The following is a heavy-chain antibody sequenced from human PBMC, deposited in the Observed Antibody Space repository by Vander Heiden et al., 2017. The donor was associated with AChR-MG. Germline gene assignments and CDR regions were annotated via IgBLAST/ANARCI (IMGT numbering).Heavy chain of an antibody. CDR2: IRSKANSYAT. CDR1: GFTFSGSA. V-gene: IGHV3-73*02. J-gene: IGHJ4*02. D-gene: IGHD4-17*01. CDR3: TRHPSPLRGPARDY. Sequence: EVQLVESGGGLVQPGGSLNLSCAASGFTFSGSAMHWVRQASGKGLEWVGRIRSKANSYATAYAASVKGRFTISRDDSKNTAYLQMNSLKTEDTAVYYCTRHPSPLRGPARDYWGQGTLVTVSS.